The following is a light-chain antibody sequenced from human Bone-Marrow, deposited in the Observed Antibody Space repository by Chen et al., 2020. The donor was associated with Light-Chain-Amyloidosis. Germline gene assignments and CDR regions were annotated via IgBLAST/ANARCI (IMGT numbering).Light chain of an antibody. CDR1: NSDVGNYNL. CDR3: CAYTGSSTWV. CDR2: GDF. J-gene: IGLJ3*02. Sequence: QSALTQPASVSGSPGQSITISCTASNSDVGNYNLVSWYQHHPGKAPHLIIYGDFKRPSGVSSRFSGSKSGSTASLTISGLQNEDEAHYHCCAYTGSSTWVFGGGTKLTVL. V-gene: IGLV2-23*01.